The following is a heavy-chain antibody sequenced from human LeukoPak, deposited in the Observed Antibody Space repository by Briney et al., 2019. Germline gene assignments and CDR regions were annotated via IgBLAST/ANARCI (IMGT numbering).Heavy chain of an antibody. CDR3: AKGVVVAPDVTPFDY. Sequence: EGSLRLSCAGSGFTFNNYVINWVRQAPGKGLEWVSGISGRGASKYYADSVKGRFTISRDNSKNTLYLQMNSLRAEDTAVYYCAKGVVVAPDVTPFDYWGQGTLVTVSS. CDR2: ISGRGASK. V-gene: IGHV3-23*01. CDR1: GFTFNNYV. J-gene: IGHJ4*02. D-gene: IGHD2-2*01.